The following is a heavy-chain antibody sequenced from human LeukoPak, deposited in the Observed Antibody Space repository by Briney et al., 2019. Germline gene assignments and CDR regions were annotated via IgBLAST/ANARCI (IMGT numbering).Heavy chain of an antibody. V-gene: IGHV4-59*01. CDR1: GGSISSYY. Sequence: SETLSLTCTVSGGSISSYYWSWIRQPPGKGLEWIGYIYYSGSTNYNPSLKSRVTISVDTSKNQFSLKLSSVTAADTAVYYCARGNPAAYGDYVSDYWGQGTLVTVSS. D-gene: IGHD4-17*01. J-gene: IGHJ4*02. CDR2: IYYSGST. CDR3: ARGNPAAYGDYVSDY.